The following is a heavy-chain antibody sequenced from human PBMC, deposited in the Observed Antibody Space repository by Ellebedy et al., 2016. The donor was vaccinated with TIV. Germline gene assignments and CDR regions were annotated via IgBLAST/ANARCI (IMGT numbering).Heavy chain of an antibody. CDR1: GGSISSSSYY. CDR3: ASWAYDSSGYLGAFDI. D-gene: IGHD3-22*01. J-gene: IGHJ3*02. Sequence: MPSETLSLTCTVSGGSISSSSYYWGWIRQPPGKGLEWIGSIYYSGSTYYNPSLKSRVTISVDTSKNQFSLKLSSVTAADTAVYYCASWAYDSSGYLGAFDIWGQGTMVTVSS. V-gene: IGHV4-39*01. CDR2: IYYSGST.